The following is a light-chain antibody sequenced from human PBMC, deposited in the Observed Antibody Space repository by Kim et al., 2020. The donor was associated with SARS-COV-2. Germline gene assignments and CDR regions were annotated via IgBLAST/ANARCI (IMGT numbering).Light chain of an antibody. J-gene: IGLJ2*01. CDR3: QAWDNSTVI. CDR2: QDN. Sequence: SVSPGQTATITCSGNQLGRKYVCWYQQKPGQSPVLVIFQDNKRPSRIPGRFSGSNSGSTATLTISGTQAMDEADYYCQAWDNSTVIFGGGTQLTVL. V-gene: IGLV3-1*01. CDR1: QLGRKY.